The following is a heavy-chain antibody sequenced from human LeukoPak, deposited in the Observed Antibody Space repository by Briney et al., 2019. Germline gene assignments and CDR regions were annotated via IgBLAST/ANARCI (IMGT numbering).Heavy chain of an antibody. J-gene: IGHJ4*02. CDR2: ISSSSSYI. D-gene: IGHD1-1*01. CDR1: GFTFSSYS. Sequence: GGSLRLSCAASGFTFSSYSMNWVRQAPGKGLEWVSSISSSSSYIYYADSVKGRFTISRDNAKNSLYLQMNSLRAEDTAVYYCARSRATGMTSQAAYWGQGTLVTVSS. V-gene: IGHV3-21*01. CDR3: ARSRATGMTSQAAY.